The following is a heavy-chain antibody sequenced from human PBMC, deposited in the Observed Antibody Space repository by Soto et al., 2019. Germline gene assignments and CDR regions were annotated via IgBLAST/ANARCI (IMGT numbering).Heavy chain of an antibody. J-gene: IGHJ4*02. CDR3: AHRTRAAAFDY. D-gene: IGHD3-10*01. CDR2: IYWDEDK. CDR1: GFSLSTSGVG. V-gene: IGHV2-5*02. Sequence: QITLKESGPTLVKPTQTLTLTCTFSGFSLSTSGVGVGWIRQPPGKALEWLALIYWDEDKRYSPSLKSRLTLTKDTSKNQVVLTMTNMDPVDTATYYCAHRTRAAAFDYWGQGTLVTVSS.